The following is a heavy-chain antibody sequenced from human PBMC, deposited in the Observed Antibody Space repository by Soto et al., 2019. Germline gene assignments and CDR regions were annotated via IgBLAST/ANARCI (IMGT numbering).Heavy chain of an antibody. J-gene: IGHJ4*02. CDR2: IYHSGST. D-gene: IGHD6-6*01. CDR1: GGSISSGGYS. V-gene: IGHV4-30-2*01. CDR3: ARVWGKQLDY. Sequence: SETLSLTCAVSGGSISSGGYSWSWIRQPPGKGLEWIGYIYHSGSTYYNPSLRSRVTISVDRSKNQFSLKLSSVTAADTAVYYCARVWGKQLDYWGQGTLVTVSS.